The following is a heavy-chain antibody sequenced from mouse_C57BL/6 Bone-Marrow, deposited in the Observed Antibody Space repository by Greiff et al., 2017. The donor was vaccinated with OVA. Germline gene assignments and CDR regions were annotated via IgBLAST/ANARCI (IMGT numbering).Heavy chain of an antibody. CDR1: GYSFTDYN. CDR2: INPNYGTT. J-gene: IGHJ3*01. D-gene: IGHD1-1*01. Sequence: VQLQQSGPELVKPGASVKISCKASGYSFTDYNMNWVKQSNGKSLEWIGVINPNYGTTSYNQKFKGKATLTVDQSSSTAYMQLNSLTSEDSAVYYCASSHYYGSSHAFAYWGQGTLVTVSA. V-gene: IGHV1-39*01. CDR3: ASSHYYGSSHAFAY.